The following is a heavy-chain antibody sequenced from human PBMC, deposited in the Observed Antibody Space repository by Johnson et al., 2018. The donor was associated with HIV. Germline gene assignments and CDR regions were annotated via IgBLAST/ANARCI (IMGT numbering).Heavy chain of an antibody. CDR2: IYSGGST. CDR3: ARDAGGGRIVVDYDAFDI. CDR1: GFTVSSNY. Sequence: VQLVESGGGLVQPGGSLRLSCAASGFTVSSNYMSWVRQAPGKGLERVSVIYSGGSTSYADSVNRRFTLPRDNSKNTLYLQMNRLRAEDTAVYYCARDAGGGRIVVDYDAFDIWGQGTMVTVSS. J-gene: IGHJ3*02. V-gene: IGHV3-66*02. D-gene: IGHD3-22*01.